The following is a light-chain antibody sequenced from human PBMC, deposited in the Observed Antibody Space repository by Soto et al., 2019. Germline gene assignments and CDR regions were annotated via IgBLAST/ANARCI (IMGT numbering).Light chain of an antibody. CDR3: CSYAGSGKVV. V-gene: IGLV2-23*02. CDR1: SSDIGSYNL. CDR2: EVS. J-gene: IGLJ3*02. Sequence: QSALTQPASVSGSLGQSISISCTGTSSDIGSYNLVSWYQQYPGKAPKLIILEVSERPSGVSNRFSGSKSGDTASPTISGLQAEDEADYYCCSYAGSGKVVFGGGTKLTVL.